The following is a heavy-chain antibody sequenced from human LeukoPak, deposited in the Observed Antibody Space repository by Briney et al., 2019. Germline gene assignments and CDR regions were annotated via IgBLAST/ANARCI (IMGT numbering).Heavy chain of an antibody. Sequence: ASVKVSCKASGYTFSGYYMNWLRQAPGQGPEWMGWINPNSGVTNYAQKFQGRVTMTRDTSISTAYMELSRLTSDDTAVYYCARGEFESTNYHCDYWGQGTLVTVSS. J-gene: IGHJ4*02. D-gene: IGHD1-7*01. V-gene: IGHV1-2*02. CDR1: GYTFSGYY. CDR3: ARGEFESTNYHCDY. CDR2: INPNSGVT.